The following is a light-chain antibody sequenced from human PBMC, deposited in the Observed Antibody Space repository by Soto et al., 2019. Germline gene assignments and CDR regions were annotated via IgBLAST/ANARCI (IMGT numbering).Light chain of an antibody. CDR3: QHYGSSVTGT. V-gene: IGKV3-20*01. CDR2: AAS. Sequence: EVVLTQSPGTVSLSPGERATLSCRASQSVTANYLAWYQQKPGQAPRLLIYAASSRATGIPDRFSGSGSGTDFTLSISRMEPEDLAMYYCQHYGSSVTGTFGQGTKVEIK. CDR1: QSVTANY. J-gene: IGKJ1*01.